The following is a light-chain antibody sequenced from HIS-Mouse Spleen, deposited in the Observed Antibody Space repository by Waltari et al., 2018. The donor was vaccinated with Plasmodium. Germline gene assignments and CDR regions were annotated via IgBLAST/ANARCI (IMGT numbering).Light chain of an antibody. CDR1: ALPKKY. Sequence: SYELTQPPLVSVSPGQTARITCSGDALPKKYAYWYQQKSGQAPVLVIYEDSKRPAGVPWRFSGASSGTRATLTISGAQVEDEADYYCYSTDSSGNHRVFGGGTKLTVL. J-gene: IGLJ3*02. CDR2: EDS. CDR3: YSTDSSGNHRV. V-gene: IGLV3-10*01.